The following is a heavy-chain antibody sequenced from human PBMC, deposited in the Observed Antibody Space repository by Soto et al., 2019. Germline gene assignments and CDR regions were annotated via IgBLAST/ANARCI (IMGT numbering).Heavy chain of an antibody. CDR3: ARDVYGMDV. CDR1: GGSISSYY. J-gene: IGHJ6*02. Sequence: SETLSLTCTVSGGSISSYYWSWIRQPPGKGLEWIGYIYYSGSTNYNPSLKSRVTISVDTSKNQFSLKLSSVTAADTAVYYCARDVYGMDVWGQGTTVTVSS. CDR2: IYYSGST. V-gene: IGHV4-59*01.